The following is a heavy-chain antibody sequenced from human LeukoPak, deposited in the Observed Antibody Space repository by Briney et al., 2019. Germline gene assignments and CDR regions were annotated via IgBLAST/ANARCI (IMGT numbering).Heavy chain of an antibody. CDR1: GFTFNSYA. Sequence: GRSLRLSCAASGFTFNSYAMYWVRQAPGKGLEWVAVISYDGSNKYYADSVKGRFTISRDNAKNTLLLQMNSLRAEDTAVYYCVRDGVGAPPFDYWGQGVLVTVSS. J-gene: IGHJ4*02. CDR3: VRDGVGAPPFDY. D-gene: IGHD1-26*01. V-gene: IGHV3-30*03. CDR2: ISYDGSNK.